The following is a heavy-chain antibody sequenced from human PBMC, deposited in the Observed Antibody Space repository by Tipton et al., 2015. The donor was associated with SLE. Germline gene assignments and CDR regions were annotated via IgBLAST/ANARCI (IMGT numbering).Heavy chain of an antibody. Sequence: SLRLSCAASGFTFSSYGMSWVRQAPGKGLEWVSDISDSGVTTYYADSVKGRFTISRDNSKDTLYLQMNSLKTEDTAVYYCTRDGFAYGDPKYQLYGMDVWGQGTTVTVSS. V-gene: IGHV3-23*01. J-gene: IGHJ6*02. CDR1: GFTFSSYG. D-gene: IGHD4-17*01. CDR3: TRDGFAYGDPKYQLYGMDV. CDR2: ISDSGVTT.